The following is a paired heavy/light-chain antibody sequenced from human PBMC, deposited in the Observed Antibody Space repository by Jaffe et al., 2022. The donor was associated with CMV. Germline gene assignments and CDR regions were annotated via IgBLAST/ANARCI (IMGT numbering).Heavy chain of an antibody. CDR3: ARRFRAFDIAAAEVGYFDL. CDR1: GGSISSSSYY. CDR2: IYYSGST. V-gene: IGHV4-39*01. D-gene: IGHD6-13*01. Sequence: QLQLQESGPGLVKPSETLSLTCTVSGGSISSSSYYWGWIRQPPGKGLEWIGSIYYSGSTYYNPSLKSRVTVSIDTSRNQFSLKLSSVTAADTAVYYCARRFRAFDIAAAEVGYFDLWGRGTLVTVSS. J-gene: IGHJ2*01.
Light chain of an antibody. Sequence: QSVLTQPPSASGTPGQRVTISCSGSSSNIGSNTVNWYQQLPGTAPKLLIYSNNHRPSGVPDRFSGSQSGTSASLAISGLQSEDEADYYCAAWDDSLDGLVFGGGTKLTVL. CDR1: SSNIGSNT. CDR2: SNN. J-gene: IGLJ2*01. CDR3: AAWDDSLDGLV. V-gene: IGLV1-44*01.